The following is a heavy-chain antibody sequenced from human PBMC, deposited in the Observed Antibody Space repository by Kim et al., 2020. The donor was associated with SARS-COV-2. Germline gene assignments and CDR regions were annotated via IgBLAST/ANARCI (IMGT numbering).Heavy chain of an antibody. CDR3: ARRGRGGSRTYTDAFDL. D-gene: IGHD3-10*01. J-gene: IGHJ3*01. CDR2: IYYNGYT. Sequence: SQTLSLTCTVSGGSIINSDYFWGWIRQPPGKGLEWLGIIYYNGYTYYNPSLKSRVTLSADTSENQFSLNLTSVTAADTGLYYCARRGRGGSRTYTDAFDLWGQGTLVTVSS. V-gene: IGHV4-39*01. CDR1: GGSIINSDYF.